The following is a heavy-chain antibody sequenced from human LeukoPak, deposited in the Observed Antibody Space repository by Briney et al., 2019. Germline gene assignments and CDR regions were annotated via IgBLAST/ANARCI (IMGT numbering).Heavy chain of an antibody. CDR1: GYTFTDYY. J-gene: IGHJ5*02. Sequence: SVKVSCKASGYTFTDYYLHWVRQAPGQGLEWMGRIIPIFGTANYAQKFQGRVAITTDESTSTAYMELSSLRSEDTAVYYCAREDYDFWSGYSVNWFDPWGQGTLVTVSS. V-gene: IGHV1-69*05. CDR2: IIPIFGTA. D-gene: IGHD3-3*01. CDR3: AREDYDFWSGYSVNWFDP.